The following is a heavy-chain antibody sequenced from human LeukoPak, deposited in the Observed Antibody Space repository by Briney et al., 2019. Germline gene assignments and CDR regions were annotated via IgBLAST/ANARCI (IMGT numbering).Heavy chain of an antibody. V-gene: IGHV1-2*04. Sequence: ASVKVSCKASGYTFTGYYMHWVRQAPGQGLEWMGWINPNSGGTNYAQKFQGWVTMTRDTSISTAYMELSRLRSDDTAVYYCARQGYSSWYEYYFDYWGQGTLVTVSS. CDR1: GYTFTGYY. D-gene: IGHD6-13*01. J-gene: IGHJ4*02. CDR3: ARQGYSSWYEYYFDY. CDR2: INPNSGGT.